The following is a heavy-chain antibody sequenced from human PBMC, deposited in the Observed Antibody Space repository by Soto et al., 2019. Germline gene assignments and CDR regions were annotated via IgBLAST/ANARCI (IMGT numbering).Heavy chain of an antibody. Sequence: QVQLVESGGGVVQPGRSLRLSCAASGFTFSSYGMHWVRQAPGKGLEWVAVIWYDGSNKYYADSVKGRFTISRDNSKNALYLQMNSMRAEDTAVYSCAREGYYDYIWGSYRPSNDAFDIWGQGTMVTVSS. CDR2: IWYDGSNK. J-gene: IGHJ3*02. V-gene: IGHV3-33*01. D-gene: IGHD3-16*02. CDR3: AREGYYDYIWGSYRPSNDAFDI. CDR1: GFTFSSYG.